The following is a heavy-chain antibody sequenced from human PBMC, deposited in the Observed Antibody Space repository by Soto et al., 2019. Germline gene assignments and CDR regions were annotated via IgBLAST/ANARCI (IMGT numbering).Heavy chain of an antibody. CDR3: ARAPGFVLVPAASDY. V-gene: IGHV1-3*01. J-gene: IGHJ4*02. D-gene: IGHD2-2*01. Sequence: ASVKVSCKASVYTFTSYAIHWVRQAPGQRLEWMGWINAGNGNTKYSQKFQGRVTITRDTSASTAYMELSSLRSEDTAVYYCARAPGFVLVPAASDYWGQGTLVTVSS. CDR2: INAGNGNT. CDR1: VYTFTSYA.